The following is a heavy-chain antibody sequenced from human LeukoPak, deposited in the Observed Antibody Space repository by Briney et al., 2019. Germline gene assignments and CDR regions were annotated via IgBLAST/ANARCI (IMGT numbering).Heavy chain of an antibody. CDR1: GFTFSSYA. CDR2: ISGSGGST. J-gene: IGHJ5*02. D-gene: IGHD3-10*01. V-gene: IGHV3-23*01. CDR3: ARWGDYYGSGSYYL. Sequence: GGSLRLSCAASGFTFSSYAMSWVRQAPGKGLEWVSAISGSGGSTYYADSVKGRFTISRDNAKNSLYLQMNSLRAEDTAVYYCARWGDYYGSGSYYLWGQGTLVTVSS.